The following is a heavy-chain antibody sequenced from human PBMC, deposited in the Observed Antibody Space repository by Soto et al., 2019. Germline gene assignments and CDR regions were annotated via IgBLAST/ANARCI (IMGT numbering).Heavy chain of an antibody. Sequence: SETLSLTCAVYGGSFSGYYWSWIRQPPGKGLEWIGEINHSGSTNYNPSLKSRVTISVDTSKNQFSLKLSSVTAADTAVYYCARRYSGYVAPLPGYYMDVWGKGTTVTVSS. J-gene: IGHJ6*03. V-gene: IGHV4-34*01. CDR2: INHSGST. CDR3: ARRYSGYVAPLPGYYMDV. CDR1: GGSFSGYY. D-gene: IGHD5-12*01.